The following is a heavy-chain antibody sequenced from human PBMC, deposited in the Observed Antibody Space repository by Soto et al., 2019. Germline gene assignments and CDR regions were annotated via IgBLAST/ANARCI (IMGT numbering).Heavy chain of an antibody. D-gene: IGHD2-15*01. CDR3: APHVSCSGGSCQYDAFAI. CDR2: VTADGGT. CDR1: GFTVSSHA. J-gene: IGHJ3*02. Sequence: EVPVLESGGGLVQPGGSLRLSSEGSGFTVSSHAMTWIRQAPGKGPEWVSTVTADGGTYYADSVKGRFAMSRDTSENTLYLQMNSLGAEDTAAYYCAPHVSCSGGSCQYDAFAIRGQGTMVTVSS. V-gene: IGHV3-23*01.